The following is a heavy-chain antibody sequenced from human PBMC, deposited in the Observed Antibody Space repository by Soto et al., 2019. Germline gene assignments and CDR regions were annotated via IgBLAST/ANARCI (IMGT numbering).Heavy chain of an antibody. D-gene: IGHD6-6*01. CDR3: ARRGLSSSSTFRYYYYGMDV. V-gene: IGHV1-8*01. CDR2: MNTNSGNT. J-gene: IGHJ6*02. CDR1: GYTFTSYD. Sequence: QVQLVQSGAEVKKPGASVKVSCKASGYTFTSYDINWVRQATGQGLEWMGWMNTNSGNTGYAQKFQGRVTMPKNTSISRAYMELSSLRSEDTAVYYCARRGLSSSSTFRYYYYGMDVWGQGTTVTVSS.